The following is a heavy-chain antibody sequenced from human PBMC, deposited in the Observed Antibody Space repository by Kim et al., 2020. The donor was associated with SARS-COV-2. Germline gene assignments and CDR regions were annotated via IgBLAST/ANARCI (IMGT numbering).Heavy chain of an antibody. Sequence: GRFTISRDNSKNSLYLQMNSLRAEDTALYYCAKENCSSTSCYSEAGGMDVWGQGTTVTVSS. D-gene: IGHD2-2*01. V-gene: IGHV3-43D*03. CDR3: AKENCSSTSCYSEAGGMDV. J-gene: IGHJ6*02.